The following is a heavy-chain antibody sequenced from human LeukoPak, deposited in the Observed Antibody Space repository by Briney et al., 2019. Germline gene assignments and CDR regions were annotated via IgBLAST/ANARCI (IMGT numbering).Heavy chain of an antibody. J-gene: IGHJ5*02. V-gene: IGHV4-59*08. CDR3: ARLGFCTKDGCLSDL. CDR2: FYHSGSS. Sequence: SETRSLTCTVSGGSISVYYLNCIRQPPEKGLEWIGFFYHSGSSDYNPSLKSRLTISMDTSKNQLSLNLTSVTPADTAVYYCARLGFCTKDGCLSDLWGLGTVVTVSS. CDR1: GGSISVYY. D-gene: IGHD2-8*01.